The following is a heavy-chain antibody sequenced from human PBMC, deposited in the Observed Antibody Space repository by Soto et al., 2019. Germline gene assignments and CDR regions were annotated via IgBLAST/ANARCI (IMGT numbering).Heavy chain of an antibody. CDR1: GYTFTDYA. CDR2: INAGNDNP. Sequence: QVQLVQSGAEVKKPGASVKVSCKASGYTFTDYAMHWARQAPGQRLEWMGWINAGNDNPKYSQKFQGQDTFTRDASASTGYTELSTRDTESPAVYCGVGGQWEQLPGGCWGHGTLVTVSS. V-gene: IGHV1-3*01. D-gene: IGHD1-26*01. J-gene: IGHJ4*01. CDR3: VGGQWEQLPGGC.